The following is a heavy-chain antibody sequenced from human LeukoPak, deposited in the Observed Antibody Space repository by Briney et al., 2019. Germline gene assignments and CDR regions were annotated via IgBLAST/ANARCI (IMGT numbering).Heavy chain of an antibody. Sequence: PSETLSLTCTVSGGSISSSSYYWGWIRQPPGKGLEWIGSIYYSGSTYYNPSLESRVTISVDTSKNQFSLKLSSVTAADTAVYYCARHRSVQGVIKYYFDYWGQGTLVTVSS. V-gene: IGHV4-39*01. CDR3: ARHRSVQGVIKYYFDY. D-gene: IGHD3-10*01. CDR2: IYYSGST. CDR1: GGSISSSSYY. J-gene: IGHJ4*02.